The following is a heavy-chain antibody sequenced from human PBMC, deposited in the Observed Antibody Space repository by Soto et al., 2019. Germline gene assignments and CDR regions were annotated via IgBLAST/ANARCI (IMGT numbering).Heavy chain of an antibody. Sequence: PGESLKISCKGSGYSFTSYWSAWVRQMTGKGLEWMGIIYPGDSDTRYSPSFQGQVTISADKSISTAYLQWSSLKASDTAMYYCARQQWDPSSSPNPFDYWGQGTLVTVSS. CDR2: IYPGDSDT. D-gene: IGHD2-2*01. CDR3: ARQQWDPSSSPNPFDY. CDR1: GYSFTSYW. V-gene: IGHV5-51*01. J-gene: IGHJ4*02.